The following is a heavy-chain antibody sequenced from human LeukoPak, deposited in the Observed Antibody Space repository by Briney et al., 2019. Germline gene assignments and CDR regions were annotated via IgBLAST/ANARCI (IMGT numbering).Heavy chain of an antibody. J-gene: IGHJ4*02. CDR2: ISGSGDFT. Sequence: GGSLRLSCAASGFTFSSYAMTWVRQAPGKGLEGVSAISGSGDFTYYADSVKGRFTISRDNSKNTLYLQMNSLRAEDTAVYYCAKEFSSGWRRGVFDYWGQGTLVTVSS. D-gene: IGHD6-19*01. CDR3: AKEFSSGWRRGVFDY. V-gene: IGHV3-23*01. CDR1: GFTFSSYA.